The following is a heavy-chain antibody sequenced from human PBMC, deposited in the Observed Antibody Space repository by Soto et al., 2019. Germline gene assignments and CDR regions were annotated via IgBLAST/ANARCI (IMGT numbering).Heavy chain of an antibody. J-gene: IGHJ5*02. CDR2: ISGSGGST. D-gene: IGHD6-19*01. Sequence: PGXSLRLSCAASGFTFSSYAISWVLQAPGKGLEWVSAISGSGGSTYYADSVKGRFTISRDNSKNTLYLQMNSLRAEDTAVYYCAKDAVAGNKNWFDPWGQGTLVTSPQ. CDR1: GFTFSSYA. V-gene: IGHV3-23*01. CDR3: AKDAVAGNKNWFDP.